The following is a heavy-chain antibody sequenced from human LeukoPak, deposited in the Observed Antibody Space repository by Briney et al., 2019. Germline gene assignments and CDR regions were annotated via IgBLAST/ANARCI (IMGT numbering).Heavy chain of an antibody. V-gene: IGHV4-59*12. D-gene: IGHD6-19*01. Sequence: SETLSLTCTVSGGSISSYYWSWIRQPPGKGLEWIGYIYYSGSTNYNPSLKSRVTISVDTSKNQFSLKLSSVTAADTAMYYCARVASIAVTGTFDYWGQGTLVFVST. J-gene: IGHJ4*02. CDR1: GGSISSYY. CDR3: ARVASIAVTGTFDY. CDR2: IYYSGST.